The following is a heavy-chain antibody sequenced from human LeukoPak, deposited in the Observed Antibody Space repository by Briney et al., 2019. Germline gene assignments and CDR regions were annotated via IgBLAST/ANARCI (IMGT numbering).Heavy chain of an antibody. Sequence: SETLSLTCTVSGGSISSHYWSWIRQPPGKGLEWIGYIYYSGSTNYNPSLKSRVTISVDTSKNQFSLKLSSVTAADTAVYYCASGIAARRPLYYYYMDVWGKGTTVTVSS. CDR1: GGSISSHY. CDR3: ASGIAARRPLYYYYMDV. J-gene: IGHJ6*03. CDR2: IYYSGST. D-gene: IGHD6-6*01. V-gene: IGHV4-59*11.